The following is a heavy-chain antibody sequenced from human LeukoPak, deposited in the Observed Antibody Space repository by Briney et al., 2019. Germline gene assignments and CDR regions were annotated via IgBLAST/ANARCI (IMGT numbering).Heavy chain of an antibody. CDR1: GFNFSSNY. J-gene: IGHJ4*02. CDR3: SSFLGGFSSFH. D-gene: IGHD2-15*01. Sequence: QPGGSLRLSCAASGFNFSSNYMSWVRQAPGKGLEWVSVIFSGGSTYYVDSVKGRFTTSRDNSKNTLYLQMNSLRAEDTGVYYFSSFLGGFSSFHWGQGPLVAVSS. V-gene: IGHV3-66*02. CDR2: IFSGGST.